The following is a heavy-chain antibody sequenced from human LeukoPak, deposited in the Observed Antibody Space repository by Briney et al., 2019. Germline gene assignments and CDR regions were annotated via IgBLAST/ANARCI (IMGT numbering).Heavy chain of an antibody. CDR2: IFSGNST. Sequence: PGGSLRLSCAASGVTVRSNYMNWVRQAPGKGLEWVALIFSGNSTYYADSVKGRFTTSRDNSKNTLFLQMNSLRVEDTAVYYCAREGAGGFDIWGQGTMVTVSS. V-gene: IGHV3-53*01. CDR1: GVTVRSNY. J-gene: IGHJ3*02. D-gene: IGHD3-16*01. CDR3: AREGAGGFDI.